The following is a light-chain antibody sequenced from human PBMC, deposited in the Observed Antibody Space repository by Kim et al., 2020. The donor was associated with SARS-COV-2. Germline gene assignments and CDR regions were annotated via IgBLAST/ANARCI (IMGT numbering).Light chain of an antibody. CDR2: DVN. CDR1: SSDVGAHNY. V-gene: IGLV2-14*01. J-gene: IGLJ3*02. Sequence: QSALTQPASVSGSPGQSITISCTGTSSDVGAHNYVSWYQQDPGKAPKLMIYDVNKRPSGVSSRFSGSKSGNTASLTISGLQAEDEADYYCSSYTTSSTWLFGGGTKVTVL. CDR3: SSYTTSSTWL.